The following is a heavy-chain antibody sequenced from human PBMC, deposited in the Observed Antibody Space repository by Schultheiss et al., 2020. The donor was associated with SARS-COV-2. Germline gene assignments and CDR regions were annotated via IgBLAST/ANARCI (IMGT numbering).Heavy chain of an antibody. Sequence: SETLSLTCTVSGGSISSSSYYWGWIRQPPGKGLEWIGSIYYSGSTNYNPSLKSRVTISVDTSKNQFSLKLSSVTAADTAVYYCARCIGGPDSSKPYYFDYWGQGTLVTVSS. CDR2: IYYSGST. J-gene: IGHJ4*02. CDR3: ARCIGGPDSSKPYYFDY. V-gene: IGHV4-39*07. CDR1: GGSISSSSYY. D-gene: IGHD3-16*01.